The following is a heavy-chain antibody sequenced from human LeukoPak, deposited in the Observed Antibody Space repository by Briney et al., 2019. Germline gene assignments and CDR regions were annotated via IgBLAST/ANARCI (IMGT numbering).Heavy chain of an antibody. D-gene: IGHD6-19*01. V-gene: IGHV3-9*01. J-gene: IGHJ4*02. CDR3: AKGGGSGWSGFYFDY. Sequence: PGRSLRLSCAASGFTFDDYAMHWVRQAPGKGLEWVSGISWNSGSIGYADSVKGRFTISRDNAKNSLYLQMNSLRAEDTALYYCAKGGGSGWSGFYFDYWGQGTLVTVSS. CDR2: ISWNSGSI. CDR1: GFTFDDYA.